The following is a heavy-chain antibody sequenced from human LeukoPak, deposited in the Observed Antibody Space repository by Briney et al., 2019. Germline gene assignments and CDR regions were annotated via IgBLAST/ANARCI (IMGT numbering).Heavy chain of an antibody. Sequence: AGGSLRLSCAASGFTFSSYAMHWVRQAPGKGLEWVAVISYDGSNKYYADSVKGRFTISRDNSKNTLYLQMNSLRGEDTAVYYCARGVVVAATGVYYWGQGSLVTVSS. CDR3: ARGVVVAATGVYY. CDR1: GFTFSSYA. CDR2: ISYDGSNK. D-gene: IGHD2-15*01. J-gene: IGHJ4*02. V-gene: IGHV3-30*04.